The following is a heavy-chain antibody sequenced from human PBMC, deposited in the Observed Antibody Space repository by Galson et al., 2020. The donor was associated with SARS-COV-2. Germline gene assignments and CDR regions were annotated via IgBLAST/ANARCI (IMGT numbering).Heavy chain of an antibody. V-gene: IGHV3-23*01. J-gene: IGHJ4*02. Sequence: GESLKISCAASGFTFSSYAMSWVRQAPGKGMEWVSAISGSGGSTYSADSVKGRFTISRDNSKNTLYLQMNSLRAEDPAVYYCAKGAGFLWELRGVYWGQGTLVTVSS. CDR3: AKGAGFLWELRGVY. CDR2: ISGSGGST. CDR1: GFTFSSYA. D-gene: IGHD1-26*01.